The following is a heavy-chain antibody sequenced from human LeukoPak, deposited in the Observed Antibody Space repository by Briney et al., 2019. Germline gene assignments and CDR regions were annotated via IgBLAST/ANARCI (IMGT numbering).Heavy chain of an antibody. J-gene: IGHJ3*02. CDR2: IWYDGSNK. CDR1: GFTFSSYG. CDR3: ARGDYYDSSGYYFPDAFDI. V-gene: IGHV3-33*01. Sequence: PGRSLRLSCAASGFTFSSYGMHWVRQAPGKGLEWVAVIWYDGSNKYYVDSVQGRFTISRDNSKNTLYLQMSSLGAEDMAVYYCARGDYYDSSGYYFPDAFDIWGQGTMVTVSS. D-gene: IGHD3-22*01.